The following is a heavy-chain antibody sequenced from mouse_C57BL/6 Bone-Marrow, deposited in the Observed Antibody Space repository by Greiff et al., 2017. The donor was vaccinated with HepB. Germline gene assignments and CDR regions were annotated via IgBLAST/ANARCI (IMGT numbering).Heavy chain of an antibody. CDR2: IYPGDGDT. Sequence: VKLVESGAELVKPGASVKISCKASGYAFSSYWMNWVKQRPGKGLEWIGQIYPGDGDTNYNGKFKGKATLTADKSSSTAYMQLSSMTSEDSAVYFCARPYYGFYAMDYWGQGTPVTVSS. V-gene: IGHV1-80*01. D-gene: IGHD2-9*01. CDR3: ARPYYGFYAMDY. CDR1: GYAFSSYW. J-gene: IGHJ4*01.